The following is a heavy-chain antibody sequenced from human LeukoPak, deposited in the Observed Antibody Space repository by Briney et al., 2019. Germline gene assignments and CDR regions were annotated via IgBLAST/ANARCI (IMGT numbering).Heavy chain of an antibody. CDR3: ARDLPLGPGILY. CDR2: ISSSSSYI. J-gene: IGHJ4*02. Sequence: GGSLRLSCAASGFTFSSYSMNWVRQAPGKGLEWVSSISSSSSYIYYADSVKGRFTISRDNAKNSLYLQMNSLRAEDTAVYYCARDLPLGPGILYWGQGTLVTVSS. V-gene: IGHV3-21*01. D-gene: IGHD3-10*01. CDR1: GFTFSSYS.